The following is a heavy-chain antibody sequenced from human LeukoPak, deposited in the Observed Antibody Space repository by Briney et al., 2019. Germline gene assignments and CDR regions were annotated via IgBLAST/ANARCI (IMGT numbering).Heavy chain of an antibody. D-gene: IGHD3-3*01. Sequence: GASVKVSCKASGYTFTGYYMHWVRQAPGQGLEWMGWINPNSGGTNYAQKFQGRVTMTRDTSISTAYMELSRLRSDDTAVYYCARGKTYYDFWSALDYWGQGTLVTVSS. CDR1: GYTFTGYY. CDR2: INPNSGGT. V-gene: IGHV1-2*02. CDR3: ARGKTYYDFWSALDY. J-gene: IGHJ4*02.